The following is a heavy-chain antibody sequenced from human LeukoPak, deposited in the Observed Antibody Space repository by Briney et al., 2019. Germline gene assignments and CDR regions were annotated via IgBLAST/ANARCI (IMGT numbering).Heavy chain of an antibody. CDR2: ISGSGGST. D-gene: IGHD3-3*01. V-gene: IGHV3-23*01. J-gene: IGHJ4*02. CDR1: GFTFSSYA. CDR3: AKSETGVTIFGVVIDY. Sequence: TGGSLRLSCAASGFTFSSYAMSWVRQAPGKGLEWVSAISGSGGSTYYADSVKGRFTISRDNSKNTLYLQMNSLRAEDTAVYYCAKSETGVTIFGVVIDYWGQGTLVTVSS.